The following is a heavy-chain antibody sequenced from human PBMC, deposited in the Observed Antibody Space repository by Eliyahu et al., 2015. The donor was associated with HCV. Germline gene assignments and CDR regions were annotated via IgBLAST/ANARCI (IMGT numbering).Heavy chain of an antibody. Sequence: QVQLQESGPGLVKPSQTLSLTCTVSGGSISSGSYYWSWIRQPAGKGLEWIGRIYTSGSTNYNPSLKSRVTISVDTSKNQFSLKLSSVTAADTAVYYCARSSWYLSRVSYYYYYGMDVWGQGTTVTVSS. D-gene: IGHD6-13*01. CDR3: ARSSWYLSRVSYYYYYGMDV. CDR1: GGSISSGSYY. J-gene: IGHJ6*02. CDR2: IYTSGST. V-gene: IGHV4-61*02.